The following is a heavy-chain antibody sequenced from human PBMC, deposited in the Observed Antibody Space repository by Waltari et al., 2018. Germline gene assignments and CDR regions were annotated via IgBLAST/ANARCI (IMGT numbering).Heavy chain of an antibody. CDR1: GGSLSSSSYY. CDR2: IYYSGST. V-gene: IGHV4-39*01. J-gene: IGHJ4*02. D-gene: IGHD3-10*01. Sequence: QLQLQESGPGLVKPSETLSLTCTVSGGSLSSSSYYWGWLRQPPGKGLEWIGSIYYSGSTYYNPSLKSRVTISVDTSKNQFSLKLSSVTAADTAVYYCAIQGRITMVRGVDFDYWGQGTLVTVSS. CDR3: AIQGRITMVRGVDFDY.